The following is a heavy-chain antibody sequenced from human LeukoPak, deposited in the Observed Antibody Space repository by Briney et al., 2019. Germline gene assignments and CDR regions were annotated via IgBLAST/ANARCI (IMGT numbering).Heavy chain of an antibody. CDR3: ALGVRGVITPVHPPNYYYYYGMDV. CDR1: GFTFTSSA. V-gene: IGHV1-58*02. CDR2: IVVGSGNT. J-gene: IGHJ6*02. Sequence: SVKVSCKASGFTFTSSAMQWVRQARGQRLEWIGWIVVGSGNTNYAQKFQERVTITRDMSTSTAYMELSSLRSEDTAVYYCALGVRGVITPVHPPNYYYYYGMDVWGQGTTVTVSS. D-gene: IGHD3-10*01.